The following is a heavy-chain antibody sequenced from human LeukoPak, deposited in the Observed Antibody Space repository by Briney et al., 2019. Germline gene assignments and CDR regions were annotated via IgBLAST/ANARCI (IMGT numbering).Heavy chain of an antibody. Sequence: GGSLRLSCAASGFTFNTAWMSWVRQAPGKGLEWVGRIKSITDGGATDYAAPVKGRFTMSRDDSKNTLYLQMNSLQAEDTAVYYCATDITDFWGQGTLVTVSS. J-gene: IGHJ4*02. V-gene: IGHV3-15*01. CDR1: GFTFNTAW. CDR2: IKSITDGGAT. CDR3: ATDITDF. D-gene: IGHD3-16*01.